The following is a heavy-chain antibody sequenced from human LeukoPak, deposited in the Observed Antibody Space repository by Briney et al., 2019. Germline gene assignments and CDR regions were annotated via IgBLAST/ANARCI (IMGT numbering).Heavy chain of an antibody. D-gene: IGHD6-13*01. CDR1: GGSFSGYY. V-gene: IGHV4-34*01. J-gene: IGHJ5*02. CDR2: INHSGST. CDR3: TRDLQAYSSSWYALVNWFDP. Sequence: SETLSLTCAVYGGSFSGYYWSWIRQPPGKGLEWIGEINHSGSTNYNPSLKSRVTISLDTSKNQFSLKLNSVTAADTAVYYCTRDLQAYSSSWYALVNWFDPWGQGTLVTVSS.